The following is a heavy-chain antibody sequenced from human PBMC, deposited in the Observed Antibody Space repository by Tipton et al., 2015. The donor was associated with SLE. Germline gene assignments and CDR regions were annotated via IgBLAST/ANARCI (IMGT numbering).Heavy chain of an antibody. D-gene: IGHD3-22*01. J-gene: IGHJ4*02. CDR2: INPNSGGT. CDR1: GYTFTGYY. Sequence: QLVQSGAEAKKPGASVKVSCKASGYTFTGYYMHWVRQAPGQGLEWMGWINPNSGGTNYAQKFQGRVTMTRDTSISTAYMELSRLRSDDTAVYYCARSYDSSGYYASFDYWGQGTLVTVSS. V-gene: IGHV1-2*02. CDR3: ARSYDSSGYYASFDY.